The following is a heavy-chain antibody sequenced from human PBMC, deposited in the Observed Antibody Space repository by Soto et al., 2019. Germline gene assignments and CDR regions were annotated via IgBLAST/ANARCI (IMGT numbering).Heavy chain of an antibody. V-gene: IGHV3-33*01. CDR2: IYNDGSTK. J-gene: IGHJ5*02. CDR3: ATNSGGSGWSWFDP. D-gene: IGHD6-25*01. Sequence: QVQLVESGGGVVQPGRSLRLSCAASGFTFSSYGMHWVRQAPGKGLEWVALIYNDGSTKNYADSVKGRFTISRDNSKNTLYLQINSLRAEDTAMYYCATNSGGSGWSWFDPWGQGTLVTVSS. CDR1: GFTFSSYG.